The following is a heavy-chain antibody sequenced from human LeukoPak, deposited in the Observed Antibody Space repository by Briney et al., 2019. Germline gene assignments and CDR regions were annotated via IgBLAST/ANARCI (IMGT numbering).Heavy chain of an antibody. D-gene: IGHD3-22*01. CDR2: INPNSGGT. CDR1: GYTFTGYY. V-gene: IGHV1-2*02. CDR3: AKTNYYDSSGPPGY. J-gene: IGHJ4*02. Sequence: ASVKVSCKASGYTFTGYYMHWVRQAPGQGLEWMGWINPNSGGTNYAQKFQGRVTMTRDTSISTAYMELNRLRSDDTAVYYCAKTNYYDSSGPPGYWGQGTLVTVSS.